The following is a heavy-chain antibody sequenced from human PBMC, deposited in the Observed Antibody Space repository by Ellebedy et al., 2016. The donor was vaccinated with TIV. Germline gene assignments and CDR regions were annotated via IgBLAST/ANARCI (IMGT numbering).Heavy chain of an antibody. J-gene: IGHJ4*02. CDR3: ARGQRWLVFDY. V-gene: IGHV3-7*03. CDR2: INEDGTKK. D-gene: IGHD6-19*01. Sequence: GESLKISCTASGFTLNNYWMTWVRQAPGKGLEWVANINEDGTKKHYVDSVRGRFTISRDNSNNTLYLEMKSLGPDDTAIYYCARGQRWLVFDYWGQGTLVTVSS. CDR1: GFTLNNYW.